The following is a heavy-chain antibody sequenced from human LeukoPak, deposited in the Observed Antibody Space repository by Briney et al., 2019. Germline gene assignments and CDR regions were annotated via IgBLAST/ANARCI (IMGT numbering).Heavy chain of an antibody. CDR1: GFTFSSFG. CDR3: AKRAVVTAYYYYYMDV. Sequence: GGSLRLSCAASGFTFSSFGMIWVRQAPGKGLEWVSAISGSGGGTYYADSVKGRFTISRDNSRNTLYLQMNSLRAEDTAVYYCAKRAVVTAYYYYYMDVWGKGTTVTVS. CDR2: ISGSGGGT. V-gene: IGHV3-23*01. D-gene: IGHD4-23*01. J-gene: IGHJ6*03.